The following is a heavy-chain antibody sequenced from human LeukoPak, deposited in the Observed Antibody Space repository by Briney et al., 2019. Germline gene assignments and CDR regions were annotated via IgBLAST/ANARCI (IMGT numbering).Heavy chain of an antibody. CDR1: GGTFSSYA. Sequence: VATVKVSCKASGGTFSSYAISWVRQAPGQGHEWMGVMIPIFATPNYAQKFQGRVTITADESTSTAYMELSSLRSDDTAVYYCASRTYYYDSSGYYYAPFDFWGQGTLVTVSS. J-gene: IGHJ4*02. CDR2: MIPIFATP. CDR3: ASRTYYYDSSGYYYAPFDF. D-gene: IGHD3-22*01. V-gene: IGHV1-69*13.